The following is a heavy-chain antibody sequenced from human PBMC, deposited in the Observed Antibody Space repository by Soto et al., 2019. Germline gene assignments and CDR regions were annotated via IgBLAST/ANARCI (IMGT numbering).Heavy chain of an antibody. V-gene: IGHV1-69*01. J-gene: IGHJ4*02. CDR3: ATGGTTVTRLFGY. D-gene: IGHD4-17*01. CDR1: GGGFSTYA. CDR2: ITPIFDTT. Sequence: QVQLVQSGAEVKKPGSSVKVSCKASGGGFSTYAITWVRQAPGQGLEWMGGITPIFDTTNYAQKFHVTVTITADEYTNTGHRELISLTSEDSTIYYCATGGTTVTRLFGYCGQGTLVTVSS.